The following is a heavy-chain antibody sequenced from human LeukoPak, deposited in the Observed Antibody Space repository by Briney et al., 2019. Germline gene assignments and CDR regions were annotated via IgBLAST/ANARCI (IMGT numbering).Heavy chain of an antibody. D-gene: IGHD4-17*01. V-gene: IGHV3-48*04. J-gene: IGHJ4*02. Sequence: GGSLRLSCAASGFTFSSYAMSWVRQAPGKGLEWVSYISSSGSTIYYADSVKGRFTISRDNAKNSLYLQMNSLRAEDTAVYYCASSRGYGDYFDYWGQGTLVTVSS. CDR3: ASSRGYGDYFDY. CDR2: ISSSGSTI. CDR1: GFTFSSYA.